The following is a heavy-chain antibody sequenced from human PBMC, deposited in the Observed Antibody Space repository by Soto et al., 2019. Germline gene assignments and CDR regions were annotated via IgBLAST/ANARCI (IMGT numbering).Heavy chain of an antibody. Sequence: QVQLVESGGGVVQPGRSLRLSCAASGFTFSSYGMQWVRQAPGKGLEWVAVIWYDGSNKYYADSVKGRFTISRDNSKNTLYLQMNSLRAEDTAVYYCARLDSSEDYWGQGTLVTVSS. CDR3: ARLDSSEDY. CDR1: GFTFSSYG. J-gene: IGHJ4*02. V-gene: IGHV3-33*01. CDR2: IWYDGSNK. D-gene: IGHD3-22*01.